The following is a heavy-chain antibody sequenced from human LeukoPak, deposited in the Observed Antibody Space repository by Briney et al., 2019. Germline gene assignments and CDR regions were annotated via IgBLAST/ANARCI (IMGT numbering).Heavy chain of an antibody. J-gene: IGHJ4*02. CDR3: SIYKYYGRYFDS. CDR1: GFTFNSNW. V-gene: IGHV3-7*01. D-gene: IGHD3-10*01. Sequence: PGGSLRLSCVGSGFTFNSNWMSWVRQAPGQGLEWVANIKQDGSEKFYVDSVKGRFTISRDNANNSVSLQINSLRGEDTAVYYCSIYKYYGRYFDSWGQGTLVTVSS. CDR2: IKQDGSEK.